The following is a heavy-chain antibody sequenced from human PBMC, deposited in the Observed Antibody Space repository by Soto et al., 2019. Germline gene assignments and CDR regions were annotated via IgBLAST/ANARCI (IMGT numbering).Heavy chain of an antibody. J-gene: IGHJ6*03. V-gene: IGHV1-8*01. D-gene: IGHD6-13*01. CDR1: GYTFTSYD. CDR3: ARGPGSWYYYYMDV. Sequence: QVQLVQSGAEVKKPGASVKVSCKASGYTFTSYDINWVRQATGQGLEWMGWVNPNSGNTGYAQKFQGRVTMTRNTSISTDYMELRSLRSEDTAVYYCARGPGSWYYYYMDVWGKGTTVTVSS. CDR2: VNPNSGNT.